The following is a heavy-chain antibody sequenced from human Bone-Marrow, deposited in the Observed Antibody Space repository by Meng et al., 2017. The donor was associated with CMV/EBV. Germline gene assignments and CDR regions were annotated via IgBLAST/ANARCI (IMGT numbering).Heavy chain of an antibody. Sequence: SETLSLTCTVSGGSISSYYWSWIRQPPGKGLEWIAYIYYSGSTNHNPSLKSRVTISVDTSKNQFSLKLSSVTAADTAVYYCARGKVPGSNLGWFDPWGQGTLVTGSS. CDR2: IYYSGST. CDR1: GGSISSYY. D-gene: IGHD4-11*01. J-gene: IGHJ5*02. V-gene: IGHV4-59*01. CDR3: ARGKVPGSNLGWFDP.